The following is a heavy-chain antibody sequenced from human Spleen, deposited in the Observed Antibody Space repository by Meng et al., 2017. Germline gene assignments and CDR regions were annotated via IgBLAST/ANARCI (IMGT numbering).Heavy chain of an antibody. V-gene: IGHV1-18*01. D-gene: IGHD3-10*01. CDR2: FVSNADT. CDR1: GYTSASYG. Sequence: QAQLLQSGAEVKKPGASVWISCKASGYTSASYGISWFRQAPGQGLEWMGWFVSNADTYPAQKFQGRVTMTRDTHTSTDFMELRSLRFDDTAVYYCARGTPGRSYCDYWGQGTLVTVPS. CDR3: ARGTPGRSYCDY. J-gene: IGHJ4*02.